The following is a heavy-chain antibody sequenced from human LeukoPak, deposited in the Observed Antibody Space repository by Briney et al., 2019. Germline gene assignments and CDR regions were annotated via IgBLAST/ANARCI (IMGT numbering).Heavy chain of an antibody. CDR2: IYSGGST. J-gene: IGHJ4*02. D-gene: IGHD3-22*01. CDR1: GFTVSSNY. V-gene: IGHV3-66*02. Sequence: GGSLRLSCAASGFTVSSNYMSWVRQAPGKGLEWVSVIYSGGSTYYADSVKGRFTISRDNSKNTLYLQMNSLRAEDTAVYYCARDYYDRSGAGRLWGQGTLVTVSS. CDR3: ARDYYDRSGAGRL.